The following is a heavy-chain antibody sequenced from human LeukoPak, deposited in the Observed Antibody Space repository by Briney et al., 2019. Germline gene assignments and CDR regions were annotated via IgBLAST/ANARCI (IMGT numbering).Heavy chain of an antibody. V-gene: IGHV1-18*01. D-gene: IGHD5-18*01. CDR1: GYTFTSYG. Sequence: ASVKVSCKASGYTFTSYGISWVRQAPGQGLEWMGWISAYNGNTNYAQKLQGRVTMTTDTSTSTAYMELRSLRSDDTAVYYCARDRGVGYSYGLPDYWGQGTLVTVSS. CDR3: ARDRGVGYSYGLPDY. CDR2: ISAYNGNT. J-gene: IGHJ4*02.